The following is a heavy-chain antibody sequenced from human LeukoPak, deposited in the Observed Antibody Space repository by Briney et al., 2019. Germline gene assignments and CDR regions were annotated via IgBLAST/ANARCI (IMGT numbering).Heavy chain of an antibody. CDR2: INHSGST. CDR1: GGSFSGYY. J-gene: IGHJ6*03. V-gene: IGHV4-34*01. D-gene: IGHD3-3*01. CDR3: ARVSKIYDFWSGPSKGYYYYYMDV. Sequence: SETLSLTCAVYGGSFSGYYWSWIRQPPGKGLEWIGEINHSGSTNYNPSLKSRVTISVDTSKNQFSLKLSSVTAADTAVYYCARVSKIYDFWSGPSKGYYYYYMDVWGKGTTVTVS.